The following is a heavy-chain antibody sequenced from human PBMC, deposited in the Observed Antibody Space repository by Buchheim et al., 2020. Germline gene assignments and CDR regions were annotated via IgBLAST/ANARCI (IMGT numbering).Heavy chain of an antibody. D-gene: IGHD3-10*01. CDR3: ARAGMGYYYYGMDV. Sequence: QVQLQQWGAGLLKRSETLSLTCAVYGGSFSGYYWSWIRQPPGKGLEWTGEINHSGSTNYNPSLKSRVTISVDTSKNQFSLKLSSVTAADTAVYYCARAGMGYYYYGMDVWGQGTT. V-gene: IGHV4-34*01. CDR2: INHSGST. J-gene: IGHJ6*02. CDR1: GGSFSGYY.